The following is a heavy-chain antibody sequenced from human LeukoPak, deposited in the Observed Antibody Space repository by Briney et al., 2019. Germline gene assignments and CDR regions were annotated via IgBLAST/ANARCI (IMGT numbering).Heavy chain of an antibody. V-gene: IGHV4-39*01. CDR2: IYHSGST. D-gene: IGHD3-16*02. Sequence: NPSETLSLTCTVFGGSISSTGYYWGWIRQPPGKGLEWIGSIYHSGSTYYNPSLKSRVTISVDTSKIQFSLTLSSVTAADTAVYYCARHSRNTFGVVVVPNYFDYWGQGTLFTVSS. CDR1: GGSISSTGYY. CDR3: ARHSRNTFGVVVVPNYFDY. J-gene: IGHJ4*02.